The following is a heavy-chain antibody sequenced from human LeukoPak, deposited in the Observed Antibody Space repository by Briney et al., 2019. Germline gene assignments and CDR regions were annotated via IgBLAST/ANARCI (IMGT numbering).Heavy chain of an antibody. D-gene: IGHD5-12*01. CDR2: ISWNSGSI. J-gene: IGHJ4*02. V-gene: IGHV3-9*01. CDR1: GFTFDDYA. CDR3: ARNSGYDLGESSASDY. Sequence: GGSLRLSCAASGFTFDDYAMHWVRQAPGKGLEWVSGISWNSGSIGYADSVKGRFTISRDNAKNSLYLQMNSLRAEDTALYYCARNSGYDLGESSASDYWGQGTLVTVSS.